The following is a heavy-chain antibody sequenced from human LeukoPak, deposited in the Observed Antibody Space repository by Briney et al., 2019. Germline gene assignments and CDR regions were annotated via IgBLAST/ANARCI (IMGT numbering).Heavy chain of an antibody. CDR1: GGTFSSYA. D-gene: IGHD2-2*01. V-gene: IGHV1-69*04. J-gene: IGHJ6*02. CDR2: IIPILGIA. Sequence: VASVKVSCKASGGTFSSYAISWVRQAPGQGLEWMGRIIPILGIANYAQKFQGRVTITADKSTSTAYMELSSLRSEDTAVYYCARDLTVVVPAADLYYYYGMDVWGQGTTVTVSS. CDR3: ARDLTVVVPAADLYYYYGMDV.